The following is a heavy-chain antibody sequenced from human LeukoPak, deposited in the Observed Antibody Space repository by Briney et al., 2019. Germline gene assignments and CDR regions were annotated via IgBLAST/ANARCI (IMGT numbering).Heavy chain of an antibody. CDR1: GFTFSSYG. Sequence: QSGGSLRLSCAVSGFTFSSYGMHWVRQAPGKGLEWVAVIWYDGSNKFYADSVKGRFTISRDNSKNTLYLQMNSLRAEDTAVYYCATDSSGYQSLDYWGQGTLVTVSS. CDR2: IWYDGSNK. D-gene: IGHD3-22*01. V-gene: IGHV3-33*01. J-gene: IGHJ4*02. CDR3: ATDSSGYQSLDY.